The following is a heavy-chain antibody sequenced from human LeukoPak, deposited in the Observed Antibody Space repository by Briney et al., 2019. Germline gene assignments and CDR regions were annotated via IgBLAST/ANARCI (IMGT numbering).Heavy chain of an antibody. CDR1: GSSFTNFD. D-gene: IGHD6-19*01. V-gene: IGHV1-8*01. CDR3: ARGPQWRGDYYYMDV. CDR2: MNPNSGNK. Sequence: ASVRVSCKASGSSFTNFDINWVRQATGQGLEWMGWMNPNSGNKGYAQKFQGRVTMTMNTSITTAYMELSSLRSEDTAVYYCARGPQWRGDYYYMDVWGRGTTVTVSS. J-gene: IGHJ6*03.